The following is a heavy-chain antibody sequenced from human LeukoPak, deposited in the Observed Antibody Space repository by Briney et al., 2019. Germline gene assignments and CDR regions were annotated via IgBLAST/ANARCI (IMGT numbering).Heavy chain of an antibody. D-gene: IGHD7-27*01. CDR1: GFTFSSYG. J-gene: IGHJ6*03. V-gene: IGHV3-23*01. CDR3: AKGIRQLGNYYYYMDV. Sequence: GGSLRLSCAASGFTFSSYGMSWVRQAPGKGLEWVSAISGSGSSTYYADSVKGRFTISRDNSKSTLYLQMNSLRAEDTAVYYCAKGIRQLGNYYYYMDVWGKGTTVTVSS. CDR2: ISGSGSST.